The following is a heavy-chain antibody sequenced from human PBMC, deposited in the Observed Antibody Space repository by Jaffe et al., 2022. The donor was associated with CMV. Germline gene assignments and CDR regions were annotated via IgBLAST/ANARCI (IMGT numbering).Heavy chain of an antibody. CDR2: IYYSGNI. Sequence: QVQLQESGPGLVKPSETLSLTCTVSGGSISGYYWSWIRQPPGKGLEWIGYIYYSGNINYNPSLKSRVTISVDTSKSQFSLKLRSVTAADTAVYYCAREITGHNFGDYWYFDLWGRGTLVTVSS. D-gene: IGHD2-21*01. CDR3: AREITGHNFGDYWYFDL. CDR1: GGSISGYY. J-gene: IGHJ2*01. V-gene: IGHV4-59*01.